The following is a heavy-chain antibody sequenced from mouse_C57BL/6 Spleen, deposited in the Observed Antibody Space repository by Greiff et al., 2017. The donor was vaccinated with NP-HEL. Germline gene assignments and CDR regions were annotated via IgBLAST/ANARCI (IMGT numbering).Heavy chain of an antibody. Sequence: EVQLQQSGTVLARPGASVKMSCKTSGYTFTSYWMHWVKQRPGQGLEWIGAIYPGNSDTSYNQKFKGKAKLTAVTSASTAYMELSSLTNEDSAVYYCTRGDYYSNSSFDYWGQGTTLTVSS. CDR1: GYTFTSYW. V-gene: IGHV1-5*01. CDR2: IYPGNSDT. D-gene: IGHD2-5*01. CDR3: TRGDYYSNSSFDY. J-gene: IGHJ2*01.